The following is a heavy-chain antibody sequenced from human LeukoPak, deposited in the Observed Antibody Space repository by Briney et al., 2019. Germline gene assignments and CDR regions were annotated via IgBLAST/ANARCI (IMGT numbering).Heavy chain of an antibody. D-gene: IGHD6-13*01. J-gene: IGHJ4*02. V-gene: IGHV3-21*01. CDR3: ASWAGTATGFSGPFDY. Sequence: PGGSLRLSCAASGFTFSNHGMNWVRQASGKGLEWVSSISSSSSYIYYADSVKGRFTISRDNAKNSLYLQMNSLRAEDTAVYYCASWAGTATGFSGPFDYWGQGTLVTVSS. CDR1: GFTFSNHG. CDR2: ISSSSSYI.